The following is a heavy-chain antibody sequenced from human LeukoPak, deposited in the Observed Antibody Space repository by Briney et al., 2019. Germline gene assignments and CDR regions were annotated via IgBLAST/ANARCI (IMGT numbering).Heavy chain of an antibody. CDR1: GFTFSSYA. Sequence: PGGSLRLSGAASGFTFSSYAMSWVRQARGKGLEWVSAISGSGGSTYYADSVKGRSTISRDNSKNTLYLQMNSLRAEDTAVYYCAKAIDDYVAFDIWGQGTMVTVSS. D-gene: IGHD4-17*01. V-gene: IGHV3-23*01. CDR2: ISGSGGST. CDR3: AKAIDDYVAFDI. J-gene: IGHJ3*02.